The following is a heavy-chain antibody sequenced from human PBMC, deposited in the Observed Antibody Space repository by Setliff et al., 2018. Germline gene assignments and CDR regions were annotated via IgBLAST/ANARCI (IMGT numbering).Heavy chain of an antibody. J-gene: IGHJ4*02. Sequence: PSETLSLTCADYGGSFSGYYWSWIRQPPGKGLEWIGEINHSGSTNYNPSLQSRVTISVDTSKNQFSLKLSSVTAADTAVYYCARLDSGYDPDYWGQGTLVTVSS. CDR1: GGSFSGYY. D-gene: IGHD5-12*01. CDR2: INHSGST. CDR3: ARLDSGYDPDY. V-gene: IGHV4-34*01.